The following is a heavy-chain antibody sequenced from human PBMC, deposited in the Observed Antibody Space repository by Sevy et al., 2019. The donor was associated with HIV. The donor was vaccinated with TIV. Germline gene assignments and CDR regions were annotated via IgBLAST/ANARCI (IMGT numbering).Heavy chain of an antibody. CDR1: GFNVNDNY. J-gene: IGHJ6*02. Sequence: GGSLRLSCAASGFNVNDNYMTWVRQAPGKGLEWVSIIHADGSSYYADSVKGRFTMSRDGSKNIVNLPMNSLRADDTAVYYCARDRRFCGNECYLYYYYGMDVWGQGTAVTVSS. CDR3: ARDRRFCGNECYLYYYYGMDV. D-gene: IGHD3-16*02. V-gene: IGHV3-53*01. CDR2: IHADGSS.